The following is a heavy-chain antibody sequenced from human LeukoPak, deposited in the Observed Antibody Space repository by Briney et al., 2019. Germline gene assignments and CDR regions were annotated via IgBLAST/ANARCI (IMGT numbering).Heavy chain of an antibody. CDR1: GGSISSDY. CDR2: IYYSGST. V-gene: IGHV4-59*06. Sequence: SETLSLTCTVSGGSISSDYWSWIRQPPGKGLEWIGYIYYSGSTYYNPSLKSRVTISVDTSKNQFSLKLSSVTAADTAVYYCAREPGGEDYGVDYWGQGTLVTVSS. J-gene: IGHJ4*02. D-gene: IGHD4-17*01. CDR3: AREPGGEDYGVDY.